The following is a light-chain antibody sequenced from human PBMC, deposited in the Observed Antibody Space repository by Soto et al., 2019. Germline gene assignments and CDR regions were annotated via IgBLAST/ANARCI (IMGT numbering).Light chain of an antibody. J-gene: IGKJ1*01. V-gene: IGKV3-20*01. CDR3: QQYVSSPRT. CDR1: QSVSTN. CDR2: GAS. Sequence: EIVMTQSPATLSVSPGERATLSCRASQSVSTNLAWYQQKPGQGPRLLIFGASSRATGIPDRFSGSESGTDFTLTISRLEPEDFAVYYCQQYVSSPRTFGQGTKVDIK.